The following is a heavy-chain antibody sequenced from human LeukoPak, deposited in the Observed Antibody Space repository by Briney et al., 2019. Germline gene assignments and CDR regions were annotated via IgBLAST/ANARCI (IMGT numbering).Heavy chain of an antibody. CDR3: AKDVESNYDYYNALDV. Sequence: GGSLRLSCAASGFIFSSYGMHWVRQAPGKGLEWVAVISYDGNNEYYADSVKGRFTISRDNSKNTLYPQMNSLRVADTAVYYCAKDVESNYDYYNALDVWGQGTTVTVSS. V-gene: IGHV3-30*18. CDR1: GFIFSSYG. J-gene: IGHJ6*02. D-gene: IGHD5-24*01. CDR2: ISYDGNNE.